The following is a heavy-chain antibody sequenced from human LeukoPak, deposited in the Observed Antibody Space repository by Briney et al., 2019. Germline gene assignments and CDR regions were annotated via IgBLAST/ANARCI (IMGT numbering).Heavy chain of an antibody. Sequence: PGGSLRLSCAASGFTFSSYAMSWVRQAPGKGLEWFSAISGSGGSTYYADSVKGRFTISRDNSKNTLYLQMNSLRAEDTAVYYCAKGGVLAYCGGDCYEYFQHWGQGTLVTVSS. CDR3: AKGGVLAYCGGDCYEYFQH. CDR2: ISGSGGST. J-gene: IGHJ1*01. D-gene: IGHD2-21*02. V-gene: IGHV3-23*01. CDR1: GFTFSSYA.